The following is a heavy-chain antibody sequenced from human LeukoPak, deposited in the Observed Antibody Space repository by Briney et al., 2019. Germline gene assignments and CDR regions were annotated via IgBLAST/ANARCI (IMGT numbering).Heavy chain of an antibody. J-gene: IGHJ4*02. CDR1: GFTFDDYA. CDR3: AKVGSGYYDHLDF. V-gene: IGHV3-9*01. CDR2: VSWNGGSV. D-gene: IGHD3-22*01. Sequence: GRSLRLSCAASGFTFDDYAMHWVRQAPGKGLEWVSGVSWNGGSVDYAESVKGRFTISRDNSKNTQYLQMNSLRVEDTAVYYCAKVGSGYYDHLDFWGQGILVTVSS.